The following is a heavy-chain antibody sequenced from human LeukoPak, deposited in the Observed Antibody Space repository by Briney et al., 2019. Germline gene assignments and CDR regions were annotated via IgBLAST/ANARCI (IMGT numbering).Heavy chain of an antibody. CDR3: AKDRGSTLTPYYFDY. CDR2: IGGGGATT. D-gene: IGHD3-16*01. J-gene: IGHJ4*02. CDR1: GFPFSNYA. V-gene: IGHV3-23*01. Sequence: GGSLRLSCAASGFPFSNYAMNWVRQAPGKGLDWVSTIGGGGATTYYADSVKGRFTISRDTSKNMLYLQMNTLRAEDTAVYYCAKDRGSTLTPYYFDYWGQGTLVTVSS.